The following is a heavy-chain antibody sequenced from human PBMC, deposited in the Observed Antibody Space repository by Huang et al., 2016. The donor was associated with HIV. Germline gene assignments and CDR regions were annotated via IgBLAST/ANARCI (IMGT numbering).Heavy chain of an antibody. CDR2: INHSGST. J-gene: IGHJ3*02. CDR1: GGSFSGYY. V-gene: IGHV4-34*01. D-gene: IGHD1-1*01. CDR3: ARERMMSWLDDHDAFDI. Sequence: QVQLQQWGAGLLKPSETLSLTCAVYGGSFSGYYWSWIRQSPGQGLEWIGEINHSGSTNSNPSLKSRLTISVDTSKNQCSLKLSSVTAADTAVYYCARERMMSWLDDHDAFDIWGQGTMVTVSS.